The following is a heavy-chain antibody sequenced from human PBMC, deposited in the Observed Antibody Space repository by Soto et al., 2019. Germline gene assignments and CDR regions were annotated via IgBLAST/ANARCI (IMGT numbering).Heavy chain of an antibody. CDR1: GGTFGSYT. CDR2: IIPILGIA. D-gene: IGHD4-17*01. CDR3: ARDLTVTTGIFDY. Sequence: SVKVSCKASGGTFGSYTISWVRQAPGQGLEWMGRIIPILGIANYAQKFQGRVTITADKSTSTAYMELSSLRSEDTAVYYCARDLTVTTGIFDYWGQGTLVTVSS. J-gene: IGHJ4*02. V-gene: IGHV1-69*04.